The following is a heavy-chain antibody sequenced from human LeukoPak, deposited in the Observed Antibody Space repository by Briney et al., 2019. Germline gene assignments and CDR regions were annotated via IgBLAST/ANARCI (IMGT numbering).Heavy chain of an antibody. CDR2: TYYRSKWYN. Sequence: SQTLSLTCAISGDSVSSKSAAWNWITQSPSRGLEWLGRTYYRSKWYNDYAPSVKSRIIIKPDTSKNQSSLQLNSVTPEDTAVYFGARSSGDLDYWGQGTLVTVSS. CDR3: ARSSGDLDY. CDR1: GDSVSSKSAA. D-gene: IGHD1-26*01. J-gene: IGHJ4*02. V-gene: IGHV6-1*01.